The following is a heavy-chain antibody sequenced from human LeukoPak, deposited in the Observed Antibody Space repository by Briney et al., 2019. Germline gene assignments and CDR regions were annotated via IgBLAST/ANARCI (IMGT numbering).Heavy chain of an antibody. CDR3: AKDLIVVVVAATLDY. D-gene: IGHD2-15*01. J-gene: IGHJ4*02. V-gene: IGHV3-23*01. CDR1: GFTFSSYA. Sequence: GGSLRLSCAASGFTFSSYAMSWVRQAPGKGLEWVSAISGSGGSTYYADSVKGRFTISRDNSKNTLYLQMNSLRAEDTAVYYCAKDLIVVVVAATLDYWGQGTLVTVSS. CDR2: ISGSGGST.